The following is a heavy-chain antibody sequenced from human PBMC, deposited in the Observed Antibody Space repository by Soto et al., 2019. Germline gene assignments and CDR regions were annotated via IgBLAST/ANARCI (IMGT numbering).Heavy chain of an antibody. CDR3: GKVLVGATGHTDSDS. CDR1: GGSIYRSGYY. V-gene: IGHV4-39*01. D-gene: IGHD2-15*01. J-gene: IGHJ4*02. CDR2: IDYNGVT. Sequence: ETLSLTCTVSGGSIYRSGYYWGWIRQPPGRGLEWIGNIDYNGVTYSNPSLKSRVTISRDTSKNQFSLKLTSVMAAGTALYYCGKVLVGATGHTDSDSWGPGTLVTVSS.